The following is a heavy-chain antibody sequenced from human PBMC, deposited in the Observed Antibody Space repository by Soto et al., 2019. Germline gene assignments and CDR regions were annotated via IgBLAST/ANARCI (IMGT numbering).Heavy chain of an antibody. CDR1: GYTFTSYY. J-gene: IGHJ6*02. CDR2: INASGGST. Sequence: QVQLVQSGAEVKKPGASVKVSCKASGYTFTSYYMHWVRQAPGQGLEWMGIINASGGSTSYAQKFPGRVTMTRDTSTSTVYLELSSLRSEDTAVYYCAREGQRYYYYGMYVWGQGTTGTVSS. CDR3: AREGQRYYYYGMYV. V-gene: IGHV1-46*01.